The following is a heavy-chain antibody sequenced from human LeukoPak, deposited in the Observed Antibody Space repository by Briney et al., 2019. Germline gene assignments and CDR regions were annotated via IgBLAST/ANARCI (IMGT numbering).Heavy chain of an antibody. J-gene: IGHJ5*02. V-gene: IGHV3-23*01. CDR2: ISGSGGST. D-gene: IGHD6-13*01. CDR1: GFTFSSYA. Sequence: GGSLRLSCAASGFTFSSYAMSWVRQAPGKGLEWVSAISGSGGSTYYADSVKGRFTISRDNSKNTLYLQMNSLRSDDTAVYYCARDLPTHRRIAAAENWFDPWGQGTLVTVSS. CDR3: ARDLPTHRRIAAAENWFDP.